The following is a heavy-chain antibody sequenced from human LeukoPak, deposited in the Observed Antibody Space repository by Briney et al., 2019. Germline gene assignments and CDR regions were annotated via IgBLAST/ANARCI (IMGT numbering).Heavy chain of an antibody. CDR3: ARGTRNLIRGTPNLFDP. CDR1: GGSISSSNW. CDR2: IYHSGST. Sequence: SGTLSLNCAVSGGSISSSNWWSWVRQPPGKGLEWIGEIYHSGSTNYNPSLKSRVTISVDKSKNQFSLKLSSVTAADTAVYYCARGTRNLIRGTPNLFDPWCQGTLVTVSS. J-gene: IGHJ5*02. D-gene: IGHD1-1*01. V-gene: IGHV4-4*02.